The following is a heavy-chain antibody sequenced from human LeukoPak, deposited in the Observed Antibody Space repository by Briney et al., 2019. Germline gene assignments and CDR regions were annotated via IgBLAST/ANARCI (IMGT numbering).Heavy chain of an antibody. J-gene: IGHJ4*02. CDR3: ARDRGIVVGYHFGDY. V-gene: IGHV1-18*01. Sequence: GASVKVSCKASGYTFTSYGISWVRQAPGQGLEWMGWISAYNGNTNYAQKLQGRVTMTTDTSTSTAYMELRSLRSDDTAVYYCARDRGIVVGYHFGDYWGQGTLVTVSS. CDR2: ISAYNGNT. D-gene: IGHD2-21*01. CDR1: GYTFTSYG.